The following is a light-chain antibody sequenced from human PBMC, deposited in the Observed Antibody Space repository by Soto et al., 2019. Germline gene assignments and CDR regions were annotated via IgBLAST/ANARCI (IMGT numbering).Light chain of an antibody. CDR1: QSIRSW. CDR2: DAS. Sequence: DIEMTQSPSTLSASPGGRATISCRASQSIRSWLAWYQQKPGKAPNLLIYDASTLGSGVPSRFSGSGAGTEFTLNIRSPQPDDFFIYYCQRYKRYPGTFGQGTRVEI. CDR3: QRYKRYPGT. V-gene: IGKV1-5*01. J-gene: IGKJ5*01.